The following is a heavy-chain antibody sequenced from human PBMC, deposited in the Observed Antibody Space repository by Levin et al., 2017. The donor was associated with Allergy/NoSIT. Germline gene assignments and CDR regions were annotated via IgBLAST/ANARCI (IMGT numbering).Heavy chain of an antibody. V-gene: IGHV4-39*01. CDR2: IHYRGST. Sequence: PGGSLRLSCSVSGGSISSSSYYWGWIRQPPGKGLEWIGSIHYRGSTYYNPSLRSRVTVSVDTSKNQFSLKLSSVTAADTAVYYCARQVGGGLYYYYMDVWGKGTTVTVSS. CDR3: ARQVGGGLYYYYMDV. J-gene: IGHJ6*03. D-gene: IGHD1-26*01. CDR1: GGSISSSSYY.